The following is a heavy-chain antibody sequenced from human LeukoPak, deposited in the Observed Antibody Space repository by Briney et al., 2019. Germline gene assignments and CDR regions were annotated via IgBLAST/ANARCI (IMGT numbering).Heavy chain of an antibody. J-gene: IGHJ6*02. V-gene: IGHV1-69*13. CDR2: IIPIFGTA. CDR1: GGTFSSYA. Sequence: GASVKVSCKASGGTFSSYATSWGRQAPGQGLEWMGGIIPIFGTANYAQKFQGRVTITADESTSTAYMELSSLRSGDTAVYYCATTYSSSWYKRDYYYYGMDVWGQGTTVTVSS. CDR3: ATTYSSSWYKRDYYYYGMDV. D-gene: IGHD6-13*01.